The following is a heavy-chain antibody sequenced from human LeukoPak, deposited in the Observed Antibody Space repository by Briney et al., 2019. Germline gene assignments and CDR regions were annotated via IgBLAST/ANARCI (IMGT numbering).Heavy chain of an antibody. CDR3: ANENYYDSSGYLDY. V-gene: IGHV3-30*18. CDR2: ISYDGSNK. D-gene: IGHD3-22*01. J-gene: IGHJ4*02. CDR1: GFTFSSYG. Sequence: GRSLRLSCAASGFTFSSYGMHWVRQAPGKGLEWVAVISYDGSNKYYADSVKGRFTISRGNSKNTLYLQMNSLRAEDTAVYYCANENYYDSSGYLDYWGQGTLVTVSS.